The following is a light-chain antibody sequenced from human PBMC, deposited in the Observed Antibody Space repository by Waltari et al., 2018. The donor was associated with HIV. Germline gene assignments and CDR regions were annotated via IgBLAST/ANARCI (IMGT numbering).Light chain of an antibody. CDR3: QAWDTGSTVV. J-gene: IGLJ2*01. CDR2: QDN. CDR1: HLGERD. V-gene: IGLV3-1*01. Sequence: SYVLTQPPSVSVSPGQTVTISCSGDHLGERDVSCDQQRPGQAPVLGSYQDNQRPSGIPVRFSGSNSGDTATLTIGGAQAMDEADFYSQAWDTGSTVVFGGGTKLTVL.